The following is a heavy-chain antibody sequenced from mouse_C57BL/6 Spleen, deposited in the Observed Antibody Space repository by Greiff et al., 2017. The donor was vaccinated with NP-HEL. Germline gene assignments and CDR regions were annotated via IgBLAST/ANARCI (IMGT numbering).Heavy chain of an antibody. Sequence: EVKLQESGAELVRPGASVKLSCTASGFNIKDDYMHWVKQRPEQGLEWIGWIDPENGDTEYASKFQGKATITADTSSNTAYLQLSSLTSEDTAVYYCTTSPLITTVYYFDYWGQGTTLTVSS. D-gene: IGHD1-1*01. CDR1: GFNIKDDY. J-gene: IGHJ2*01. V-gene: IGHV14-4*01. CDR2: IDPENGDT. CDR3: TTSPLITTVYYFDY.